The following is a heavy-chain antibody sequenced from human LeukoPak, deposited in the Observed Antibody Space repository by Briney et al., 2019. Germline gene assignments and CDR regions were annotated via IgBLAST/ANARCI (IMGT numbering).Heavy chain of an antibody. Sequence: GGSLRFSCAASGFTVSSNYISWVRQAPGKGLEWVSVTYSGGITYYADSVKGRFTISRDNSKNMLYLQMNSLRAEDTAVYYCARDHSTTGMYNWGQGTLVTVSS. CDR1: GFTVSSNY. CDR3: ARDHSTTGMYN. J-gene: IGHJ4*02. V-gene: IGHV3-53*01. CDR2: TYSGGIT. D-gene: IGHD1-26*01.